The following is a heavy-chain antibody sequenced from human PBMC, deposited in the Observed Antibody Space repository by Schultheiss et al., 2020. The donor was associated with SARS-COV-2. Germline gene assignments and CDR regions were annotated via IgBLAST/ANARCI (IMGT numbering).Heavy chain of an antibody. Sequence: SETLSLTCTVSGGSISSYYWSWIRQPAGKGLEWIGRIYTSGSTNYNPSLKSRVTISVDTSKNQFSLKLSSVTAADTAVYYCARGVRQYSSGWYVYYGMDVWGQGTTVTVSS. CDR2: IYTSGST. D-gene: IGHD6-19*01. CDR3: ARGVRQYSSGWYVYYGMDV. J-gene: IGHJ6*02. CDR1: GGSISSYY. V-gene: IGHV4-4*07.